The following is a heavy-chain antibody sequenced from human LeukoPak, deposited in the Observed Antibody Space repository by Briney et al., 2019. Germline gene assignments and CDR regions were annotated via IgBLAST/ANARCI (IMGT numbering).Heavy chain of an antibody. J-gene: IGHJ4*02. CDR2: IYSGDIT. V-gene: IGHV3-53*01. Sequence: GGSLRLSCAASGFTVSSNYMSWVRQAPGKGLEWVSVIYSGDITYYADSVKGRFTISRDNSKNTLFLQMNSLRAEDTAVYYCARGSGYNYGFPDYWGQGTLVTVSS. D-gene: IGHD5-18*01. CDR3: ARGSGYNYGFPDY. CDR1: GFTVSSNY.